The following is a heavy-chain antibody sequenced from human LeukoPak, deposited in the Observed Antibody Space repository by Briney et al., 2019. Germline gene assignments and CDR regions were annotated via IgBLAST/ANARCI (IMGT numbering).Heavy chain of an antibody. CDR2: ISGGGGST. J-gene: IGHJ4*02. CDR1: GFTFSSYA. V-gene: IGHV3-23*01. Sequence: GGFLRLSCAASGFTFSSYAMSWVRQAPGKGLEWVSAISGGGGSTYYADSVKGRFTISRDNSKNTLYLQMNSLRAEDTAVYYCAKDDNYSGSYPDYWGQGTLVTVFS. D-gene: IGHD1-26*01. CDR3: AKDDNYSGSYPDY.